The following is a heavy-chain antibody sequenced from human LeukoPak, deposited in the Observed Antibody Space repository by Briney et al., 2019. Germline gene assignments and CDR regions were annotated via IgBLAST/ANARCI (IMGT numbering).Heavy chain of an antibody. D-gene: IGHD7-27*01. Sequence: GGSLRLSCAASGFTFSSYGMHWVRQAPGKGLEWVAFIRYDGINTYYADSVKGRFTISRDNSKNTLYLQMNSLRAEDTAVYYCAKDRMGNHFDYWGQGTLVTVSS. CDR3: AKDRMGNHFDY. J-gene: IGHJ4*02. CDR2: IRYDGINT. V-gene: IGHV3-30*02. CDR1: GFTFSSYG.